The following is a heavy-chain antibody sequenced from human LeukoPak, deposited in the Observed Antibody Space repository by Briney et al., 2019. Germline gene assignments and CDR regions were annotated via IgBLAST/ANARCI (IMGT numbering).Heavy chain of an antibody. CDR2: IYWNGISS. CDR3: ARADGGLNS. Sequence: GGSLRLSCAASGFTFHDYGMTWVRQSPGKGMEWDATIYWNGISSGHADSVKGRFTISRDNAKSSLYLQMNSLRVEDTASYYCARADGGLNSWGQGTLVTVSS. CDR1: GFTFHDYG. D-gene: IGHD4-23*01. V-gene: IGHV3-20*04. J-gene: IGHJ4*02.